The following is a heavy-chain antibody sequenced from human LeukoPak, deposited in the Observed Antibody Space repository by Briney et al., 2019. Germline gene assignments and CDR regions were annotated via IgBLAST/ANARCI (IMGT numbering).Heavy chain of an antibody. CDR1: GFTFSSYK. J-gene: IGHJ6*04. V-gene: IGHV3-48*03. Sequence: PGGSLRLSCAVSGFTFSSYKMNWVRQAPGKGLEWVSYISTGGSTIYYADSVKGRFTISRDNAKNSLYLQMNSLRAEDTAVYYCAELGITMIGGVWGKGTTVTISS. CDR3: AELGITMIGGV. CDR2: ISTGGSTI. D-gene: IGHD3-10*02.